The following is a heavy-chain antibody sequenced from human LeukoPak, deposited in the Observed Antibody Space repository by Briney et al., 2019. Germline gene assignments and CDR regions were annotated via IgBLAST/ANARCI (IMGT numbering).Heavy chain of an antibody. CDR2: FRYDGSNE. V-gene: IGHV3-30*02. D-gene: IGHD1-7*01. CDR3: AKDRGRTGSTGGFDY. CDR1: GFSLSSYG. J-gene: IGHJ4*02. Sequence: GESLRLSCVASGFSLSSYGMHWVRQAPGKGLEWVAFFRYDGSNEHYADSVKGRFTISRDNSKNTLYLQMNSLRAEDTAVYHCAKDRGRTGSTGGFDYWGQGTLITVSS.